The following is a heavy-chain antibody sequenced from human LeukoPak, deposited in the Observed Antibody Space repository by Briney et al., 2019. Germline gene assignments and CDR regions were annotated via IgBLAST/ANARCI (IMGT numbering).Heavy chain of an antibody. J-gene: IGHJ4*02. CDR2: ISDTGRLS. CDR3: ARFRYGDSYFDY. V-gene: IGHV3-23*01. D-gene: IGHD4-17*01. Sequence: GGSLRLSCAASGFTFSSSAMSWVRQAPGKGLEWVAAISDTGRLSYCADSVNGRFTISRDNSKNTLSLQMNSLRAEDTAVYYCARFRYGDSYFDYWGQGTLVTVSS. CDR1: GFTFSSSA.